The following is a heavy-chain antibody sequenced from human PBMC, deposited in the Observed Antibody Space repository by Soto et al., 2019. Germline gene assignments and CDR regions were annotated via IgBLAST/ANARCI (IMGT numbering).Heavy chain of an antibody. V-gene: IGHV3-30-3*01. J-gene: IGHJ4*02. CDR2: ISYDGSNK. CDR3: ARGEHRNWNGYFDY. Sequence: QVQLVESGGGVVQPGRSLRLSCAASGFTFSSYAMHWVRQAPGKGLEWVAVISYDGSNKYYADSVKGRFTISRDNSKNTLYLQMNSLRAEDTAVYYCARGEHRNWNGYFDYWGQGTLVTVSS. D-gene: IGHD1-20*01. CDR1: GFTFSSYA.